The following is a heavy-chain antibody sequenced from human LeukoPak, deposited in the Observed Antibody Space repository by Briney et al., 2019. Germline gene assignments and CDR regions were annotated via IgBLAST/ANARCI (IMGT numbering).Heavy chain of an antibody. J-gene: IGHJ6*02. CDR3: AKDEWTIFGVAVYYYGMDV. V-gene: IGHV3-23*01. D-gene: IGHD3-3*01. CDR1: GFTFSSYS. Sequence: PGGSLRLSCAASGFTFSSYSMNWVRQAPGKGLEWVSAISGSGGSTYYADSVKGRFTISRDNSKNTLYLQMNSLRAEDTAVYYCAKDEWTIFGVAVYYYGMDVWGQGTTVTVSS. CDR2: ISGSGGST.